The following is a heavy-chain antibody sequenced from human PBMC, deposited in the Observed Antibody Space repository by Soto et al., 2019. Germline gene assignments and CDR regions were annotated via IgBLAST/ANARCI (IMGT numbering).Heavy chain of an antibody. CDR2: ISYDGTNK. D-gene: IGHD3-10*01. CDR3: VGGQYYFDY. J-gene: IGHJ4*02. Sequence: QVQLVESGGGVVQPGRSLRLSCAASGFPFTTYGMHWVREGPGKGLEWVAVISYDGTNKYYADSVKGRFTISRDNSKNSLNLQMNSVSPEDTALYYCVGGQYYFDYRGQGSLVTVSS. V-gene: IGHV3-30*03. CDR1: GFPFTTYG.